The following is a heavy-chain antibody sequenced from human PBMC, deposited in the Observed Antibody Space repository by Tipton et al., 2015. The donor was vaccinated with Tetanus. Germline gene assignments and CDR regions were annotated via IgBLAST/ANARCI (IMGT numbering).Heavy chain of an antibody. V-gene: IGHV4-31*11. CDR2: IYYSGST. CDR1: GGSISGSNYF. D-gene: IGHD3-22*01. J-gene: IGHJ3*02. CDR3: ARVDPFDGRGYGGAFDI. Sequence: TLSLTCAVSGGSISGSNYFWNWIRQQPGKGPEWIGYIYYSGSTHYNPSHKSRVTMSVDTSKNQFSLKLSSVTDADTAVYYCARVDPFDGRGYGGAFDIWGHGAMVTVSS.